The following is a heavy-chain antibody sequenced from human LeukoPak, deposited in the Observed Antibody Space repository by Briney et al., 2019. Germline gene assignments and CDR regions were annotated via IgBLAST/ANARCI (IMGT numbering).Heavy chain of an antibody. D-gene: IGHD5-18*01. Sequence: PSETLSLTCTVSGGSISSYYWSWIRQPPGKGLEWIGYIYYSGSTNYNPSLKSRVTISVDTSKNQFSLKLSSVTAADTAVYYCARRRGYSYGLAWDYWGQGTLVTVSS. CDR3: ARRRGYSYGLAWDY. V-gene: IGHV4-59*08. CDR2: IYYSGST. J-gene: IGHJ4*02. CDR1: GGSISSYY.